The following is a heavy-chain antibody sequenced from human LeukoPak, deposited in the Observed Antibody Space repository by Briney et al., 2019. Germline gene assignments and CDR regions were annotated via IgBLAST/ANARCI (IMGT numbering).Heavy chain of an antibody. CDR2: ISYDGTKK. J-gene: IGHJ4*02. CDR1: GFTFSSYG. CDR3: AKEGLWYSSGWYSRYFDY. Sequence: GRSLRLSCAASGFTFSSYGMHWVRQAPGKGLEWVSVISYDGTKKYYADSVKGRFTISRDNSKNTLYLQMNSLRAEDTAVYYCAKEGLWYSSGWYSRYFDYWGQGTLVTVSS. V-gene: IGHV3-30*18. D-gene: IGHD6-19*01.